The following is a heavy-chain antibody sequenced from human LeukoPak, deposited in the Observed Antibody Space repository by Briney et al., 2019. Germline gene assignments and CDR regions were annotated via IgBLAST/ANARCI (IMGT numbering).Heavy chain of an antibody. D-gene: IGHD3-10*01. J-gene: IGHJ4*02. V-gene: IGHV3-23*01. CDR1: GITLSNCG. Sequence: PGGSLRLSCAVSGITLSNCGMSWVRQAPGKGLEWVAGISDSGGITNYADSVKGRFTISRDNPKNTLYLQMNSLRAEDTAAYFCAKRGVVIRAVIIVGFHKEAYYFDYWGQGALVTVSS. CDR3: AKRGVVIRAVIIVGFHKEAYYFDY. CDR2: ISDSGGIT.